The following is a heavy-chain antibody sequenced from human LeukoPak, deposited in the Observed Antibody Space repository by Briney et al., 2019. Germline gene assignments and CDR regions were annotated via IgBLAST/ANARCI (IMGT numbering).Heavy chain of an antibody. V-gene: IGHV3-66*01. Sequence: GGSLRLSCAASGFTVSSNYMSWVRQALGKGLEWVSVIYSGGSTYYADSVRGRFTISRDNSKNTLYLQMNSLRAEDTAVYYCARWDGLVATNYNGFGMDVWGQGTTVTVSS. CDR3: ARWDGLVATNYNGFGMDV. J-gene: IGHJ6*02. CDR1: GFTVSSNY. D-gene: IGHD5-12*01. CDR2: IYSGGST.